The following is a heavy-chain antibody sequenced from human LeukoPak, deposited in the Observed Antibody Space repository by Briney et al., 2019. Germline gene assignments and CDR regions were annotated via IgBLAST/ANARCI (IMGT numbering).Heavy chain of an antibody. Sequence: PGGSLRLSCAASGFTFSSYGMHWVRQAPGKGLEWVAVISYDGSNKYYADSVKGRFTISRDNSKDTLYLQTNSLIAEDTAVDYCAKGRYYYDRSGYYSEGSDYWGQGTLVTVSS. D-gene: IGHD3-22*01. V-gene: IGHV3-30*18. CDR3: AKGRYYYDRSGYYSEGSDY. CDR1: GFTFSSYG. J-gene: IGHJ4*02. CDR2: ISYDGSNK.